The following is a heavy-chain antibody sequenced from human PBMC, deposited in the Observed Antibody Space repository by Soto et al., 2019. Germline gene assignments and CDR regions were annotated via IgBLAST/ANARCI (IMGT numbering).Heavy chain of an antibody. Sequence: ASVKVSCNASGYTFTSYAMHWVRQAPGQRLEWMGWINAGNGNTKYSQKFQGRVTITRDTSASTAYMELSSLRSEDTAVYYCAKEIRLRRADAFDIWGQGTMVTVSS. J-gene: IGHJ3*02. CDR2: INAGNGNT. V-gene: IGHV1-3*01. CDR1: GYTFTSYA. D-gene: IGHD4-17*01. CDR3: AKEIRLRRADAFDI.